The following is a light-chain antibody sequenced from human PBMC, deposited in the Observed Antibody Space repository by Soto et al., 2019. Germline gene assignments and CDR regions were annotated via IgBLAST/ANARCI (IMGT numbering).Light chain of an antibody. V-gene: IGLV2-8*01. CDR1: SSDVGGYNY. Sequence: SVLTQPPSASGSPGQSVTISCTGTSSDVGGYNYVSWYQQHPGKAPKLMIYEVSKRPSGVPDRFSASKSGNTASLTVSGLQAEDEADYYCSSYAGSNNYVFGTGTKVTV. CDR3: SSYAGSNNYV. J-gene: IGLJ1*01. CDR2: EVS.